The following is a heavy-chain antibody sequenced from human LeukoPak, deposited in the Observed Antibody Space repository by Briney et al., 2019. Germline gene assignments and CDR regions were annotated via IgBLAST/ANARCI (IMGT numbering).Heavy chain of an antibody. CDR1: GFSLRSSE. CDR3: ARDTVNGPFVISLDL. V-gene: IGHV3-48*03. J-gene: IGHJ5*02. D-gene: IGHD2-8*01. Sequence: AGGSLRLSCAASGFSLRSSEMNWVRQAPGKGPEWVAHINSADNVQYYTDSVRGRFIMSRDNAKDLLFLQMNSLRDDDTAVYYCARDTVNGPFVISLDLWGQGVLVTVSS. CDR2: INSADNVQ.